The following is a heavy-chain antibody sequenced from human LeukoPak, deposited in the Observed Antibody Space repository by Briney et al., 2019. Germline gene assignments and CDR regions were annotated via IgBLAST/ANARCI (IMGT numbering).Heavy chain of an antibody. CDR2: MNHSGST. CDR1: GGSISSSSYY. J-gene: IGHJ5*02. Sequence: PSETLSLTCTVSGGSISSSSYYWGWIRQSPGKGLEWIGEMNHSGSTNNNPSLKSRVTISVDTSKNQFSLKLSSVTAADTAVYYCARSARRRNWFDPWGQGTLVTVSS. CDR3: ARSARRRNWFDP. V-gene: IGHV4-39*07.